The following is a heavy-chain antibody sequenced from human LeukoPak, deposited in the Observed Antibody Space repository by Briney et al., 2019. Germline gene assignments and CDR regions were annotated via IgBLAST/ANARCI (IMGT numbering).Heavy chain of an antibody. D-gene: IGHD3-10*02. J-gene: IGHJ6*04. CDR3: AELGITMIGGV. CDR1: GFTFGNYG. V-gene: IGHV3-20*04. CDR2: INWNGGST. Sequence: GGSLRLSCAASGFTFGNYGMSWVRQAPGKGLEWVSGINWNGGSTGYADSVEGRFTISRDNAKNSQYLQMNSLRAEDTAVYYCAELGITMIGGVWGKGTTVTISS.